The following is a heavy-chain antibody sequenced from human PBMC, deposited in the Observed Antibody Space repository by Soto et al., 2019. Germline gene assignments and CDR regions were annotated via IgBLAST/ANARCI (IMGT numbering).Heavy chain of an antibody. D-gene: IGHD6-19*01. CDR2: ISSSGSTI. Sequence: QVPLVESGGGLVKPGGSLRLSCAASGFTFSDYYMSWIRQAPGKGLEWVSYISSSGSTIYYADSVKGRFTISRDNAXXSLYLQMNSLRAEDTAVYYCARDRGVAVAYDAFDIWGQGTMVTVSS. CDR1: GFTFSDYY. J-gene: IGHJ3*02. CDR3: ARDRGVAVAYDAFDI. V-gene: IGHV3-11*01.